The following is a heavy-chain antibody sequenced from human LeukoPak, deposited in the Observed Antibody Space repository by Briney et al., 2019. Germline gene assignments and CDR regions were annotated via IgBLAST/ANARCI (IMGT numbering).Heavy chain of an antibody. J-gene: IGHJ4*02. V-gene: IGHV5-51*01. CDR2: IYPGDSDT. CDR1: GYTFSSYW. CDR3: ARQNDFRLDY. D-gene: IGHD3-3*01. Sequence: GESLRISCKGSGYTFSSYWIGWVRQMPGKGLEWMGIIYPGDSDTGYSPSLQGQVTISVDTSIGTAYLQWSSLKASDTAIYYCARQNDFRLDYWGQGTLVTVSS.